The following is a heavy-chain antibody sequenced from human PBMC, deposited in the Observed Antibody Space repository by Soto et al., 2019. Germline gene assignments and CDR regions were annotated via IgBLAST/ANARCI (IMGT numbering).Heavy chain of an antibody. Sequence: EVQLLESGGGLVQPGGSLRLSCAASGFTFSSYAMSWVRQAPGKGLEWVAAISGSGGSTYYADAVKGRFTISRDNSKNTLYLQMNSLRAEDTAVYYCAKENGYSSSWFEFDYWGQGTLVTVSS. CDR2: ISGSGGST. CDR1: GFTFSSYA. V-gene: IGHV3-23*01. J-gene: IGHJ4*02. D-gene: IGHD6-13*01. CDR3: AKENGYSSSWFEFDY.